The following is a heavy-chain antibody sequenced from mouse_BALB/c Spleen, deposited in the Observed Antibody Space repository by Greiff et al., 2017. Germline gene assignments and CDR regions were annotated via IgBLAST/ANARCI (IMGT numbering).Heavy chain of an antibody. CDR1: GFTFSSYT. V-gene: IGHV5-12-2*01. Sequence: EVQLMESGGGLVQPGGSLKLSCAASGFTFSSYTMSWVRQTPEKRLEWVAYISNGGGSTYYPDTVKGRFTISRDNAKNTLYLQMSSLKSEDTAMYYCARPYDGYYAMDYWGQGTSVTVSS. CDR3: ARPYDGYYAMDY. J-gene: IGHJ4*01. D-gene: IGHD2-3*01. CDR2: ISNGGGST.